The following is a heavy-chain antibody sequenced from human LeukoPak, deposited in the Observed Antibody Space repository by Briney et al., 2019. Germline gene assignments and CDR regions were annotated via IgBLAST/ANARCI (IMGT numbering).Heavy chain of an antibody. CDR1: GFTFSSHW. CDR3: ARDKVTD. V-gene: IGHV3-7*01. CDR2: INQDGSEK. J-gene: IGHJ4*01. Sequence: PGGSLRLSCAASGFTFSSHWMSWVRQTPGKGPEWVAHINQDGSEKYYVDSVKGRFTISRDNAKNSLHLQVNSLRSEDTAVYYCARDKVTDWGHGALVTVSS.